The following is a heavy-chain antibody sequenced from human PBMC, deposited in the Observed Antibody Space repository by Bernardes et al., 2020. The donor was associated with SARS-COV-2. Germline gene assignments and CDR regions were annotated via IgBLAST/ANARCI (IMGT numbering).Heavy chain of an antibody. CDR2: INPNSGGT. Sequence: AAVKVTCKASGYTFTGYYIHWVRQAPGQELEWMGWINPNSGGTIYAQKFQGRVTMTRDTSISTAYMELSRLRSDDTAMYYCALPPSNYDRYGMDVWGQGTTVNVSS. V-gene: IGHV1-2*02. J-gene: IGHJ6*02. D-gene: IGHD3-22*01. CDR1: GYTFTGYY. CDR3: ALPPSNYDRYGMDV.